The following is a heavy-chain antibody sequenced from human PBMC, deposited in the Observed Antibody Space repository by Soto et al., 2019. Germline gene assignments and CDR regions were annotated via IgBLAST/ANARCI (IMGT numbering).Heavy chain of an antibody. D-gene: IGHD3-9*01. CDR2: LSGGGSTT. J-gene: IGHJ4*02. CDR1: GFTFSLSA. Sequence: EVQLLESGGGFVQPGESLRLACAASGFTFSLSAMSWVRQAPGRGLDWVSSLSGGGSTTDYADSVKGRFTISRDNSKNTVLLQMNSLRAEDTAVYYCAKGPEYDILTGCDYWGQGALVNVYS. CDR3: AKGPEYDILTGCDY. V-gene: IGHV3-23*01.